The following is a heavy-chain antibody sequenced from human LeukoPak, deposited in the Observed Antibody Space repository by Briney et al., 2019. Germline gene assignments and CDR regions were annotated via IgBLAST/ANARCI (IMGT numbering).Heavy chain of an antibody. CDR3: ARDPYSNYADY. D-gene: IGHD4-11*01. CDR2: ISAYNGNT. V-gene: IGHV1-18*01. CDR1: GYTFTSYG. Sequence: ASVKVSCKASGYTFTSYGISWVRQAPGQGLEWMGWISAYNGNTNYAQKLQGRVTMTTDTSTSTAYMELRSLRSDDSAAYYCARDPYSNYADYWGQGTLVTVSS. J-gene: IGHJ4*02.